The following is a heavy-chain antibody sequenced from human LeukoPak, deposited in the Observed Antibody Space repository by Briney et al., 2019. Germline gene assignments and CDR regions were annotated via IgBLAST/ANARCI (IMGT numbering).Heavy chain of an antibody. CDR3: ARVGGWGYGSGSYYYFDY. Sequence: SGTLSLTCAVSGGSISSSNWWSWVRQPPGKGLEWIGEIYHSGSTNYNPSLKSRVTISVDKSKNQFSLELSSVTAADTAVYYCARVGGWGYGSGSYYYFDYWGQGTLVTVSS. J-gene: IGHJ4*02. V-gene: IGHV4-4*02. D-gene: IGHD3-10*01. CDR1: GGSISSSNW. CDR2: IYHSGST.